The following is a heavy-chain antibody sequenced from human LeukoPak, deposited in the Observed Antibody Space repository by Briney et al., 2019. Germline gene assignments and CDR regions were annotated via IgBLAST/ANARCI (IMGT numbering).Heavy chain of an antibody. CDR1: GGSISSSSYY. Sequence: PSETLSLTCTVSGGSISSSSYYWGWIRQPPGKGLEWIGSMYYIGNTYYNPSLKSRVTISVDTSKDQFSLKLSSVTAADTAVYYCASHPTESGGALSNPWGQGTLVTVSS. D-gene: IGHD3-16*02. V-gene: IGHV4-39*01. J-gene: IGHJ5*02. CDR2: MYYIGNT. CDR3: ASHPTESGGALSNP.